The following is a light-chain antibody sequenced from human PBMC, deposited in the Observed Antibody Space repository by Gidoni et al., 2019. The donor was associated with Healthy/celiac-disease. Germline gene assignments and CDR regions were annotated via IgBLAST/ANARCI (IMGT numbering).Light chain of an antibody. V-gene: IGKV3-15*01. J-gene: IGKJ2*01. CDR2: DAS. CDR3: QQYNNWLYT. Sequence: PARLSASPGERATLSCRASQSVSSYLAWYQQKPGQAPRLLIYDASTRATGIPARFSGSGSGTDFTLTISSLQSEDFAVYYCQQYNNWLYTFGQGTKLEIK. CDR1: QSVSSY.